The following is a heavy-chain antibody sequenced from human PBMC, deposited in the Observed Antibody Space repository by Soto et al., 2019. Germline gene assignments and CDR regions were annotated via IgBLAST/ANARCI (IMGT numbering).Heavy chain of an antibody. D-gene: IGHD2-15*01. CDR2: ISWNSGSI. V-gene: IGHV3-9*01. J-gene: IGHJ3*02. CDR3: AKGVTRYCSGGSCYVAFDI. Sequence: GGSLSLSCAASGFTFDDYAMHWVRQAPGKGLEWVSGISWNSGSIGYADSVKGRFTISRDNAKNSLYLQMNSLRAEDTALYYCAKGVTRYCSGGSCYVAFDIWGQGTMVTVSS. CDR1: GFTFDDYA.